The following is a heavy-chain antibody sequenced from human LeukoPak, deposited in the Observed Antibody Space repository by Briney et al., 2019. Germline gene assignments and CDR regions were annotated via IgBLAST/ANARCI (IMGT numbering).Heavy chain of an antibody. J-gene: IGHJ4*02. CDR1: GFAFRNAW. CDR2: IKSRGDGGTT. CDR3: FAENPGYAPCDFDY. V-gene: IGHV3-15*05. D-gene: IGHD3-16*01. Sequence: GGSLRLSCAASGFAFRNAWMNWVRQAPGKGLEWVARIKSRGDGGTTDYAAPVKGRFTISRDASVSSVHLQMNSLTIDATAVYYCFAENPGYAPCDFDYWGQGTLVTVSS.